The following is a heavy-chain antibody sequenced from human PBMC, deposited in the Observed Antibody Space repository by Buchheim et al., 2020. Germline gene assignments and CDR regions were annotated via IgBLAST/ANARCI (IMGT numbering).Heavy chain of an antibody. CDR1: GFSFSDRC. J-gene: IGHJ4*02. CDR2: SRNKANSYTT. CDR3: ARGSTSGYSDN. D-gene: IGHD3-22*01. V-gene: IGHV3-72*01. Sequence: EVQVVESGGGLVQPGGSLRLSCAASGFSFSDRCMDWVRQAPGKGLEWVGRSRNKANSYTTEYAASVTGRFIISRDDSGNSLYLQMNSLKTEDTAVYYCARGSTSGYSDNWGQGT.